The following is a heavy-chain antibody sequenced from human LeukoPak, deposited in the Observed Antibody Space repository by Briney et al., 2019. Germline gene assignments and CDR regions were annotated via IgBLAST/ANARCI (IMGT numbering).Heavy chain of an antibody. J-gene: IGHJ5*02. Sequence: PGRSLRLSCTASGFTFGDYAMSWFRQAPGKGLEWVGFIRSKAYGGTTEYAASVKGRFTISRDDSKSIAYLQMNSLKTEDTAVYYCTRRITMVRGVRLFGFDPWGQGTLVTVSS. V-gene: IGHV3-49*03. D-gene: IGHD3-10*01. CDR1: GFTFGDYA. CDR3: TRRITMVRGVRLFGFDP. CDR2: IRSKAYGGTT.